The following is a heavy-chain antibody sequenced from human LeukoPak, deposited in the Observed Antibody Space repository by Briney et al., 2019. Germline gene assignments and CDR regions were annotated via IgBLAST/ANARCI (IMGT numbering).Heavy chain of an antibody. D-gene: IGHD3-10*01. CDR1: AGSISSSTYY. Sequence: SETLSLTCTVSAGSISSSTYYWGWIRQPPGKGLQWIGNIYYSGNTYYNPSLKSRVTISVDTSKNQFSLKLSAVTAADTAIYYCASVRRGFGESSKYYSYYYLDVWGNGTTVAISS. CDR2: IYYSGNT. V-gene: IGHV4-39*01. J-gene: IGHJ6*03. CDR3: ASVRRGFGESSKYYSYYYLDV.